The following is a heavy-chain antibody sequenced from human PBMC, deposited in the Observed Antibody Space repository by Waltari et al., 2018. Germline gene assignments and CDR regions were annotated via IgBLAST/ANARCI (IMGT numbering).Heavy chain of an antibody. CDR1: GFTFNAYA. Sequence: VQLVESGGGLVQPGGSLRLSCAASGFTFNAYAMNWVRQAPGKGLEWMGRINPNSGGTNYAQKFQGRVTMTRDTSISTAYMELSRLRSDDTAMYYCARTPLGYCSGGSCYPFDYWGQGTLVTVSS. D-gene: IGHD2-15*01. J-gene: IGHJ4*02. CDR2: INPNSGGT. CDR3: ARTPLGYCSGGSCYPFDY. V-gene: IGHV1-2*06.